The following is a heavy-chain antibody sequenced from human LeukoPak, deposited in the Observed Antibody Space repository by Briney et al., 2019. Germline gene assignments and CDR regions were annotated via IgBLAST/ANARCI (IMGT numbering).Heavy chain of an antibody. D-gene: IGHD3-10*01. Sequence: PGGSLRLSCAASGFTFSSYYMHWVRQATGKGLEWVSAIGTAGDTYYPGSVKGRFTISRENAKNSLYLQMKSVRAGDTAVYYCARDRTYGYYGSGYGMDVWGQGTTVTVSS. CDR1: GFTFSSYY. CDR3: ARDRTYGYYGSGYGMDV. J-gene: IGHJ6*02. CDR2: IGTAGDT. V-gene: IGHV3-13*01.